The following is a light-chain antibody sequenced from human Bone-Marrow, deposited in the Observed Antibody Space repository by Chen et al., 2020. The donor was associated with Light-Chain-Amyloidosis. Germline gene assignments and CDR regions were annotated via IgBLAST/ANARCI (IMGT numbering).Light chain of an antibody. CDR2: EVT. Sequence: QSALTQPASVSGSPGQSITISCTGTSSHVGGDNHVSWYQQHPDKAPKLMIYEVTNRPSWVPDRFSGSKSDTTASLTISGLQTEDEADYFCSSYTITNTLVFGSGTRVTVL. J-gene: IGLJ1*01. CDR3: SSYTITNTLV. CDR1: SSHVGGDNH. V-gene: IGLV2-14*01.